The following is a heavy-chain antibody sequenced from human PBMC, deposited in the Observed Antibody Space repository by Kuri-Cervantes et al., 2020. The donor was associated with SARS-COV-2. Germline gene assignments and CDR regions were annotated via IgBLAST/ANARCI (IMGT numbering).Heavy chain of an antibody. J-gene: IGHJ4*02. CDR2: INSDGSST. D-gene: IGHD6-19*01. CDR3: ARGKVAVAGTVDY. Sequence: GGSLRLSCAASGFTFSSYWMHWVRQAPGKGLVWVSRINSDGSSTSYADSVKGRFTISRDNAKNTLYLQMNSLRAEDTAVYYCARGKVAVAGTVDYWGQGTLVTVSS. CDR1: GFTFSSYW. V-gene: IGHV3-74*01.